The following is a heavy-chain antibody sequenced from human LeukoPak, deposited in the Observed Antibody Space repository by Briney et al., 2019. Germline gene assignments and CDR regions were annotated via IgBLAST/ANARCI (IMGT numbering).Heavy chain of an antibody. Sequence: GGSLRLSCAASGLTFSSYWMSWVRQAPGKGLEWVANIKQDGSEKYYVDSVKGRFTISRDNAKNLLYLQMNSLRADDTAVYYCVRDWPGDSYGADPWGQGTLVTVSS. V-gene: IGHV3-7*01. CDR2: IKQDGSEK. J-gene: IGHJ5*02. D-gene: IGHD5-18*01. CDR1: GLTFSSYW. CDR3: VRDWPGDSYGADP.